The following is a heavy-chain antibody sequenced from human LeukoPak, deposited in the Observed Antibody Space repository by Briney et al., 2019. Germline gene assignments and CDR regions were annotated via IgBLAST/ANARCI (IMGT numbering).Heavy chain of an antibody. CDR2: ISGSGGST. CDR3: AKNHGIAVTPDY. D-gene: IGHD6-19*01. CDR1: GFTFSSYA. Sequence: GGSLRLSCAASGFTFSSYAMSWVRQAPGKGLEWVSAISGSGGSTYYADSVKGRFTISRDNSKNTLYLQMNGLRAEDTAVYYCAKNHGIAVTPDYWGQGTLVTVSS. J-gene: IGHJ4*02. V-gene: IGHV3-23*01.